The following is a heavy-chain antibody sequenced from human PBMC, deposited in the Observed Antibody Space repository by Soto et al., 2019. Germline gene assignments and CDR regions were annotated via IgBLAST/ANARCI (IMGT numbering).Heavy chain of an antibody. CDR2: IERDDDDK. CDR1: SGSIRGYY. CDR3: ARFK. Sequence: TLSLTCTVSSGSIRGYYWSWVRQPPGKGLEWLALIERDDDDKYYSTSLKTRLTISKDTRKNQVVLTMANMDPADTGTYYCARFKWG. V-gene: IGHV2-70*18. J-gene: IGHJ1*01.